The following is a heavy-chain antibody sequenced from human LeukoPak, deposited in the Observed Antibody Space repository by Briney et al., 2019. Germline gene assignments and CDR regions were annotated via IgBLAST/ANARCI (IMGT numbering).Heavy chain of an antibody. CDR3: ARGYSSGWYAN. Sequence: SETLSLTCTVSGGSITSYYWSWIRQPPGKGLEWIGYISYSGSTNYNPSLKSRVTISVDTSKNQFSLKLSSVTAADTAVYCCARGYSSGWYANWGQGTLVTVSS. D-gene: IGHD6-19*01. CDR2: ISYSGST. V-gene: IGHV4-59*01. J-gene: IGHJ4*02. CDR1: GGSITSYY.